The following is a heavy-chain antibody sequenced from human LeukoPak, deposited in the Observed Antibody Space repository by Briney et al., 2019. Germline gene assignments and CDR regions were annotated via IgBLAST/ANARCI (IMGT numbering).Heavy chain of an antibody. CDR2: IYYSGST. CDR1: GGSISSSSYY. Sequence: SETLSLTCTVSGGSISSSSYYWGWIRQPPGKGLEWIGSIYYSGSTYYNPSLKSRVTISVDTSKNQFSLKLSSVTAADTAVYYCARQGIVVVVAAQFDYWGQGTLVTVPS. CDR3: ARQGIVVVVAAQFDY. V-gene: IGHV4-39*01. J-gene: IGHJ4*02. D-gene: IGHD2-15*01.